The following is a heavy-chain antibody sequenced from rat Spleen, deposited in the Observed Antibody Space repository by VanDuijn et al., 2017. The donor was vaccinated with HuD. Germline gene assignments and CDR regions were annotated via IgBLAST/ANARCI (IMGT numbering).Heavy chain of an antibody. J-gene: IGHJ2*01. CDR2: VSGGGST. V-gene: IGHV2S8*01. CDR1: GFSLTSYG. Sequence: QVQLKESGPGVVQPSQTLSLTCTVSGFSLTSYGIIWVHQPPGKGLEWIAAVSGGGSTYYDSPLKSRLNISRDTSKTQVFLKMNSLQTEDTAIYYCARLLAHLYWGQGVMVTVSS. D-gene: IGHD3-1*01. CDR3: ARLLAHLY.